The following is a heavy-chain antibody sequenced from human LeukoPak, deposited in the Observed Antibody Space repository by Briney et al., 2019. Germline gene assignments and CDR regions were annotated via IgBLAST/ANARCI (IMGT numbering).Heavy chain of an antibody. V-gene: IGHV3-48*03. CDR2: ISSSGSTI. D-gene: IGHD3-10*02. CDR3: AELGITMIGGV. Sequence: GRSLRLSCAASGFTFSTYAMHWVRQAPGKGLEWVSYISSSGSTIYYADSVKGRFTISRDNAKNSLYLQMNSLRAEDTAVYYCAELGITMIGGVWGKGTTVTISS. J-gene: IGHJ6*04. CDR1: GFTFSTYA.